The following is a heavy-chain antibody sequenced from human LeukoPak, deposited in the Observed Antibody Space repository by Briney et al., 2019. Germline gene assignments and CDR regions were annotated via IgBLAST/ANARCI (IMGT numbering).Heavy chain of an antibody. V-gene: IGHV1-8*02. Sequence: GSSVKVSCKASGGTFSSYAISWVREAPGQGLEWMGWMNPNRGNTGYAQKFQGRVTMTRNTSISTAYMELSSLRSEDTAVYYCARGSWDSSVWGQGTLVTVSS. CDR3: ARGSWDSSV. CDR2: MNPNRGNT. J-gene: IGHJ4*02. CDR1: GGTFSSYA. D-gene: IGHD3-22*01.